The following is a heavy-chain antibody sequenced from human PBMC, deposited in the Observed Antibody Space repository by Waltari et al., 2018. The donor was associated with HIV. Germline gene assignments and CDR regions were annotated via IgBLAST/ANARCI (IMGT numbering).Heavy chain of an antibody. V-gene: IGHV3-21*01. CDR2: ISMSIYI. CDR3: ARDSNTMVRAFDY. CDR1: GFTFSSYS. D-gene: IGHD3-10*01. Sequence: EVQLVESGGGLVKPGGSLRLSCAASGFTFSSYSMNWVRQAPGKGWDLFSSISMSIYIYYADSVKGRFIISRDNAKNSLYLQMNSLRAEDTAVYYCARDSNTMVRAFDYWGQGTLVTVSS. J-gene: IGHJ4*02.